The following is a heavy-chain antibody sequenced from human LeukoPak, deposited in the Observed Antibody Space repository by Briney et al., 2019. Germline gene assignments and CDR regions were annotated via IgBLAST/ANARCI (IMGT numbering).Heavy chain of an antibody. CDR2: ISYDGSNK. Sequence: GGSLRLSCAASGFTFSSYGMHWVRQAPGKGLEWVAVISYDGSNKYYADSAKGRFTISRDNSKNTLYLQMNSLRAEDTAVYYCAVVAANPNRRPLDIWGQGTMVTVSS. CDR1: GFTFSSYG. CDR3: AVVAANPNRRPLDI. D-gene: IGHD2-15*01. J-gene: IGHJ3*02. V-gene: IGHV3-30*03.